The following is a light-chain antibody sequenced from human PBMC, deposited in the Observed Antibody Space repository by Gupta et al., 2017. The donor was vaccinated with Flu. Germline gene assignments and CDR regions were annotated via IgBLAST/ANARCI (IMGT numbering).Light chain of an antibody. CDR2: GAS. V-gene: IGKV3-20*01. Sequence: EIVLTQSPGTLSLSPGERATLSCRTSLSDSSSDLAWYQQKPGQAPKLLIYGASRRATGIPDRFSGSGSGTDFTLTISRREPEDFAVYYGQHDGSSPRFGGGTKVEIK. CDR3: QHDGSSPR. J-gene: IGKJ4*02. CDR1: LSDSSSD.